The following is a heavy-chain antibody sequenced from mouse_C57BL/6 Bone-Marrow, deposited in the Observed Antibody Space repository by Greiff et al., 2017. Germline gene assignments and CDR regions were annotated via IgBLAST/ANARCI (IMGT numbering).Heavy chain of an antibody. CDR1: GYTFTDYY. V-gene: IGHV1-19*01. Sequence: VQLQESGPVLVKPGASVKMSCKASGYTFTDYYMNWVKQSHGKSLEWIGVINPYNGGTSYNQKFKGKATLTVDKSSSTAYMELNSLTSEDSAVYYCARGDSSGFPDYWGQGTTLTVSS. D-gene: IGHD3-2*02. CDR3: ARGDSSGFPDY. J-gene: IGHJ2*01. CDR2: INPYNGGT.